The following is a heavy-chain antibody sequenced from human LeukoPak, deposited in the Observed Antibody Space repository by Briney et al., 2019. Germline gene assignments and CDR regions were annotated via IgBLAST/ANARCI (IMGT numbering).Heavy chain of an antibody. J-gene: IGHJ4*02. CDR2: IKSRAHGGAT. CDR3: SAANHYQLKS. D-gene: IGHD1-14*01. V-gene: IGHV3-15*01. Sequence: GGSLRLSCAASGIPFSDAWMSWVRQPPGKGLEGVGRIKSRAHGGATGYAGSVKGRLIISRDDAKNMLYLEMNGLIIEDTGVYYCSAANHYQLKSWGQGTLVTVSS. CDR1: GIPFSDAW.